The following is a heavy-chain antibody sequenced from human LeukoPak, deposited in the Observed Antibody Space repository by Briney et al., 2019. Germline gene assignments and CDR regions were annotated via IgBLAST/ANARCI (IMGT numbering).Heavy chain of an antibody. CDR2: TSDDGRKK. J-gene: IGHJ5*02. V-gene: IGHV3-30*01. Sequence: GGSLRLSCTASGFTFSSFAMSWVRQAPGKGLEWVAVTSDDGRKKYYADSVKGRFAISRDNSKNTLYLQMNSLRTDDTAIYYCARDRPYAVNQGGWLDPWGQGTLVSVSS. CDR1: GFTFSSFA. D-gene: IGHD2-2*01. CDR3: ARDRPYAVNQGGWLDP.